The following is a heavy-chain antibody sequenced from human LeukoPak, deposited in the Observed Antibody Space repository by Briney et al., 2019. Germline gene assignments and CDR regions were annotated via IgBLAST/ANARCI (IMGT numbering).Heavy chain of an antibody. CDR1: GYTFTSYD. CDR2: TNPNSGGT. J-gene: IGHJ6*02. Sequence: ASVTVSCTASGYTFTSYDINWVRQAPGQGLEWMGWTNPNSGGTNYAQKFQGRVTMTRDTSISTAYMELSRLRSDDTAVYYCARGRYYGPSYYYYGMDVWGQGTTVTVSS. D-gene: IGHD3-10*01. CDR3: ARGRYYGPSYYYYGMDV. V-gene: IGHV1-2*02.